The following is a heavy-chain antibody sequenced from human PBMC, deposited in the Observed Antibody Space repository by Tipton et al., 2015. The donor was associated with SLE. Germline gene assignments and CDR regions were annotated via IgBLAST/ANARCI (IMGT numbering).Heavy chain of an antibody. V-gene: IGHV3-53*01. CDR3: TRRTSGANPFDY. J-gene: IGHJ4*02. CDR2: LSTGGSS. D-gene: IGHD4/OR15-4a*01. CDR1: AFIVSNNY. Sequence: SLRLSCAASAFIVSNNYMSWLRQAPGKGLEWVSGLSTGGSSYYADSVKGRFTISRDNPKNTLYLQMNSLIAEDTAVYYCTRRTSGANPFDYWGQGTLVTVSS.